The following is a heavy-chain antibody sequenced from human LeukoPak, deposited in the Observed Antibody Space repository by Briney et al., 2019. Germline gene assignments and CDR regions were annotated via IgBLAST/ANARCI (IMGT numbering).Heavy chain of an antibody. J-gene: IGHJ1*01. Sequence: SQTLSLTCAISGDSLSSNSAAWNWIRPSPSRGLVWLGRTYYRSKWFSRYAVSVKSRITINADTTKNQFSLQLNSVTPDDTAVYYCARGPGYFQRWGQGTLVTVSS. CDR2: TYYRSKWFS. CDR3: ARGPGYFQR. CDR1: GDSLSSNSAA. V-gene: IGHV6-1*01.